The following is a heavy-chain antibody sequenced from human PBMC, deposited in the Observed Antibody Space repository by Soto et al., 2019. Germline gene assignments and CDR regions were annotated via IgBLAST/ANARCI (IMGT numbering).Heavy chain of an antibody. D-gene: IGHD5-12*01. Sequence: SETLSLTCTVSGGSISSSSYYWSWIRQPPGKGLEWIGYINYSGSTNYNPSLKSRVTMSVDTSKNQFSLKLSSVTAADTAVYYCARGGWLRFDPWGQGTLVTVSS. V-gene: IGHV4-61*01. CDR2: INYSGST. CDR1: GGSISSSSYY. J-gene: IGHJ5*02. CDR3: ARGGWLRFDP.